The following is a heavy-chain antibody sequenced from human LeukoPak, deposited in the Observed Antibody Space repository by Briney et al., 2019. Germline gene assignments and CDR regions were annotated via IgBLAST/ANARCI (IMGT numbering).Heavy chain of an antibody. Sequence: LSLTCAVYGGSFSGNYWSWIRQPPGKGLEWVAVIWYDGSNKYYADSVKGRFTISRDNSKNTLYLQMNSLRAEDTAVYYCARDGAVAAPVYYYFDYWGQGTLVTVSS. CDR2: IWYDGSNK. J-gene: IGHJ4*02. CDR1: GGSFSGNY. D-gene: IGHD6-19*01. V-gene: IGHV3-33*08. CDR3: ARDGAVAAPVYYYFDY.